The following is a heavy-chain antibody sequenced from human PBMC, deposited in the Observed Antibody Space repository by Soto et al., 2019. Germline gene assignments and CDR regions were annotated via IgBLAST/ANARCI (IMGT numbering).Heavy chain of an antibody. CDR1: GFTFSNYV. CDR2: ISGSGSNT. J-gene: IGHJ4*02. V-gene: IGHV3-23*01. Sequence: PGGSLRLSCAASGFTFSNYVMSWVRQAPGKGLEWVSGISGSGSNTYYADSVKGRFTVSRDNSKNTLYLQLDSLRVEDTAVYYCAKALDSLRWTVTTDYWGQGTLVTVSS. D-gene: IGHD4-4*01. CDR3: AKALDSLRWTVTTDY.